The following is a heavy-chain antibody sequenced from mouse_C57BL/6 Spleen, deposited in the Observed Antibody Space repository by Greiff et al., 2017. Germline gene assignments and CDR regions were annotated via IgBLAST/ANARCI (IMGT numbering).Heavy chain of an antibody. D-gene: IGHD1-1*02. V-gene: IGHV14-2*01. CDR1: GFNIKDYY. CDR3: ARRWAY. Sequence: EVKLQASGAELVKPGASVKLSCTASGFNIKDYYMHWVKQRTEQGLEWIGRIDPEDGETTSAQKFQGKATITADKASNTAYLQLSSLTCEYTGIYYCARRWAYWGQGTLVTVSA. J-gene: IGHJ3*01. CDR2: IDPEDGET.